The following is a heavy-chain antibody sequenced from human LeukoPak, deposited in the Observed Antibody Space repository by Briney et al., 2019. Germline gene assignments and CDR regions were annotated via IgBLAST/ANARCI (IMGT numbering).Heavy chain of an antibody. CDR2: IYTSGST. Sequence: SETLSLTCTVSGGSLSSYYWSRIRQPPGKGLEWTGYIYTSGSTNYNPSLKSRVTRSVDTSKNQFSLKLSSVTAADTAVYYCARSLDYDILTGYYRQPTYFDYWGQGTLVTVSS. J-gene: IGHJ4*02. V-gene: IGHV4-4*09. D-gene: IGHD3-9*01. CDR1: GGSLSSYY. CDR3: ARSLDYDILTGYYRQPTYFDY.